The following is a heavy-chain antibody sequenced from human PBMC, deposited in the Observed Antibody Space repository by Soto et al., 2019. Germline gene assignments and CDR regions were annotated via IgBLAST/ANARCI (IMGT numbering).Heavy chain of an antibody. CDR3: AKGGSYCGGDCLGNWLDS. CDR2: ITASGGSA. D-gene: IGHD2-21*02. Sequence: EVQLLESGGGLEHSGGSLRLSCAASGFTFSHYAMSWVRQAPGKGLQWVSTITASGGSASYADSVKGRFTISRDNSKNTLYLQMHSLRAEDTAVYYCAKGGSYCGGDCLGNWLDSWGQGTLVGVSS. V-gene: IGHV3-23*01. J-gene: IGHJ5*01. CDR1: GFTFSHYA.